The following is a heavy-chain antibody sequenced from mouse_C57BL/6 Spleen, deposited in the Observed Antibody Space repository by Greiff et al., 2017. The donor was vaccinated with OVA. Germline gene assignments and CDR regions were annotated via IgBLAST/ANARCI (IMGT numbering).Heavy chain of an antibody. J-gene: IGHJ1*03. CDR3: ARGYYGSRSYWYFDV. Sequence: QVQLQQPGAELVKPGASVKMSCKASGYTFTSYWITWVKQRPGQGLEWIGDIYPGSGSTNYNEKFKSKATLTVDTSSSTAYMQLSSLTSVDSAVYYCARGYYGSRSYWYFDVWGTGTTVTVSS. CDR1: GYTFTSYW. D-gene: IGHD1-1*01. CDR2: IYPGSGST. V-gene: IGHV1-55*01.